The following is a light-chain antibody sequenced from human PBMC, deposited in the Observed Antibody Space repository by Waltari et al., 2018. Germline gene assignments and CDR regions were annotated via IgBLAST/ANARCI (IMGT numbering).Light chain of an antibody. J-gene: IGKJ4*01. CDR2: GAS. Sequence: EIVLTQSPGTLSLSPGERATLSCRASQTVRTTYLAWYQQRPVQAPTLLIYGASSRATGVPDMFSGSGSGTDFSLTISSLEPEDCAVYYCQQYDISPLTFGGGTKVEIK. V-gene: IGKV3-20*01. CDR1: QTVRTTY. CDR3: QQYDISPLT.